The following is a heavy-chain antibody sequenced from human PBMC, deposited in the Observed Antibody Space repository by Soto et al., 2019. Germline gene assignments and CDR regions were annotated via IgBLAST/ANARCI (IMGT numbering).Heavy chain of an antibody. D-gene: IGHD3-3*01. Sequence: ASVKVSCKASGGTFSSYTISWVRQAPGQGLEWMGRIIPILGIANYAQKFQGRVTITADKSTSTAYMELSSLRSEDTAVYYCVSWSGYYMIFLWGQGTLVTVSS. V-gene: IGHV1-69*02. CDR3: VSWSGYYMIFL. J-gene: IGHJ4*02. CDR2: IIPILGIA. CDR1: GGTFSSYT.